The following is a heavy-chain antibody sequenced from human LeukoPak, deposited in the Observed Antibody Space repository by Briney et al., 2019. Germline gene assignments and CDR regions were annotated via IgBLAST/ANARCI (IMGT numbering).Heavy chain of an antibody. CDR2: ISVYNGNT. Sequence: RASVKVSCKASGYTFSNYGINWVRQAPGQGLEWMGWISVYNGNTNYAQKFQGRVTMTTDTSTSTAYMELRSLRSDDTAVYYCARGERSITMVRGVISPWDQGTLVTVSS. J-gene: IGHJ5*02. D-gene: IGHD3-10*01. CDR1: GYTFSNYG. V-gene: IGHV1-18*04. CDR3: ARGERSITMVRGVISP.